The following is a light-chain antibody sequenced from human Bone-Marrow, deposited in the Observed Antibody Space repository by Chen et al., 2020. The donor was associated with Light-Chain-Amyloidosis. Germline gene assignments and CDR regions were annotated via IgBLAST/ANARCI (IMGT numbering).Light chain of an antibody. CDR1: QSVLYSSNNKNY. J-gene: IGKJ4*01. CDR2: WAS. Sequence: DIVMTQSPDSLAVSLGERATINFKSSQSVLYSSNNKNYLAGYQQKPGQPPKLLIYWASTRESGVPDRFSGSGSGTDFTLTISSLQAEDVAVYYCQQYYSTPRTFGGGTKVEIK. CDR3: QQYYSTPRT. V-gene: IGKV4-1*01.